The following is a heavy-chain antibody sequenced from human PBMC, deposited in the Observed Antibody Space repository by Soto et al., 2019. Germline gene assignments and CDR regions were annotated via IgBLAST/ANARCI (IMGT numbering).Heavy chain of an antibody. Sequence: EVQLVESGGGLVQHGGSLKLSCAASGFTFSGSAMHWVRQASGKGLEWVGRIRSKANSYATAYAVSVKGRFTISRDDSRNTAYLQMNSLKTEDTAVYYCARGVYDFWSGHPKRLDYWGQGTVVTVSS. CDR3: ARGVYDFWSGHPKRLDY. V-gene: IGHV3-73*02. D-gene: IGHD3-3*01. J-gene: IGHJ4*02. CDR1: GFTFSGSA. CDR2: IRSKANSYAT.